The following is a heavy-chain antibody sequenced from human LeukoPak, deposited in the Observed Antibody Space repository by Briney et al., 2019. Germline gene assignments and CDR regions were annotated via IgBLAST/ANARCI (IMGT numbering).Heavy chain of an antibody. CDR2: THPGDSDT. CDR3: ARVGDRGGIYSGYDSVPFFDY. J-gene: IGHJ4*02. CDR1: GYSFTSYW. D-gene: IGHD5-12*01. V-gene: IGHV5-51*01. Sequence: GESLKISCKASGYSFTSYWIGWVRQMPGKGLEWMAITHPGDSDTRYSPSFQGQVTISADKSISTAYLQWSSLKASDTAMYYCARVGDRGGIYSGYDSVPFFDYWGQGTLVTVSS.